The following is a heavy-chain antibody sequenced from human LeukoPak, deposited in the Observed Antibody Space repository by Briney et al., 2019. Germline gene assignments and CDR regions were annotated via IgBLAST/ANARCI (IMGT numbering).Heavy chain of an antibody. CDR1: GFTFSNAW. CDR2: IGSSSTYI. J-gene: IGHJ4*02. Sequence: GGSLRLSCAASGFTFSNAWVSWVRQAPGKGLEWVSSIGSSSTYIYYTDSVRGRFTISRDNAKNSLYLQMNSLRAEDTAVYYCARGEYGIAAAGNDYWGQGTLVTVSS. CDR3: ARGEYGIAAAGNDY. V-gene: IGHV3-21*01. D-gene: IGHD6-13*01.